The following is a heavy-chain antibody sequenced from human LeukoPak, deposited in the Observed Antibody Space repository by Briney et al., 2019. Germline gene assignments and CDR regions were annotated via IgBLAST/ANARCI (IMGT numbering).Heavy chain of an antibody. CDR3: ARWDYYDSSGYCY. CDR2: VDPEDGET. J-gene: IGHJ4*02. V-gene: IGHV1-69-2*01. Sequence: ASVKISCKVSGYTFTDYYMHWVQQAPGKGLEWMGLVDPEDGETIYAEKFQGRVTITADTSTDTAYMELSSLRSEDTAVYYCARWDYYDSSGYCYWSQGTLVTVSS. CDR1: GYTFTDYY. D-gene: IGHD3-22*01.